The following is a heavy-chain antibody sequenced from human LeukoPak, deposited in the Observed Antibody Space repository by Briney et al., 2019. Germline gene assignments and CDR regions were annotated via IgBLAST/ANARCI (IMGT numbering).Heavy chain of an antibody. CDR2: INPNNGGT. CDR1: GYTFTGYY. Sequence: ASVKVSCKASGYTFTGYYVHWVRQAPGQGLEWMGWINPNNGGTKYAQKFQGRVTMTRDTSITTAYTELSSLRSDDTAVYYCARFLGYCSAGSCYFDYWGQGTLVTVSS. D-gene: IGHD2-15*01. J-gene: IGHJ4*02. V-gene: IGHV1-2*02. CDR3: ARFLGYCSAGSCYFDY.